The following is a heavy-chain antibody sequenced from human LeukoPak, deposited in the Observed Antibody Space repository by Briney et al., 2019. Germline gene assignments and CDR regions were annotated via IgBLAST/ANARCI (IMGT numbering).Heavy chain of an antibody. V-gene: IGHV3-23*01. Sequence: PGGSLRLSCAASGFTFSTFAMHWVRQAPGKGLEWASSIGGDDPHYADSVRGRFITSRDNSRSTVYLQLNSLRAEDTAVYYCAKDGQSFNSIWDYFDSWGQGTLVTVSS. CDR2: IGGDDP. CDR3: AKDGQSFNSIWDYFDS. D-gene: IGHD7-27*01. J-gene: IGHJ4*02. CDR1: GFTFSTFA.